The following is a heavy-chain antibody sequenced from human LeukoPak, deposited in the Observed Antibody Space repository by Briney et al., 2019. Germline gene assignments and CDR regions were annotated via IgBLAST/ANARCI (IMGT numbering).Heavy chain of an antibody. V-gene: IGHV3-66*01. Sequence: GRSLRLSCEVSGFTFTRYGMHWVRQAPGKGLEWVSVIYSGGSTYYADSVKGRFTISRDNSKNTLYLQMNSLRAEDTAVYYCARALVVAATSMDVWGQGTTVTVSS. J-gene: IGHJ6*02. CDR3: ARALVVAATSMDV. D-gene: IGHD2-15*01. CDR1: GFTFTRYG. CDR2: IYSGGST.